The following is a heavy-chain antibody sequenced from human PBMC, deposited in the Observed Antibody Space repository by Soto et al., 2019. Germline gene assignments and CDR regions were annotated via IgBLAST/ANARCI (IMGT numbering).Heavy chain of an antibody. V-gene: IGHV1-18*01. CDR3: ARDQFEYCSGGSCSWFDP. CDR2: ISAYNGNT. CDR1: GYTFTSYG. J-gene: IGHJ5*02. D-gene: IGHD2-15*01. Sequence: ASVKVSCKASGYTFTSYGISWVRQAPGQGLEWMGWISAYNGNTNYAQKLQGRVTMTTDTSTSTAYMELRSLRSDDTAVYYCARDQFEYCSGGSCSWFDPWGQGTLVTV.